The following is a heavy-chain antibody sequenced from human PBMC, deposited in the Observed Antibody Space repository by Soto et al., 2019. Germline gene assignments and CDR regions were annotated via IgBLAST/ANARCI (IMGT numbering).Heavy chain of an antibody. D-gene: IGHD6-19*01. CDR3: ARAGLGLAFDS. CDR1: GDSMNNNNW. V-gene: IGHV4-4*02. CDR2: IYPSGAT. J-gene: IGHJ5*01. Sequence: QVQLQESGPGLVKPSGTLSLTCAVSGDSMNNNNWWSWVRQSPRKGMEWIAEIYPSGATNYNPSLQTRVTISIDKSEKQFSLTLNSVTAADTAVYYCARAGLGLAFDSWGQGALVTVSS.